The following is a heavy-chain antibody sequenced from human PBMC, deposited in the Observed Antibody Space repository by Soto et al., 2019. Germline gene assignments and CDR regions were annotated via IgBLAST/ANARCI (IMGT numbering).Heavy chain of an antibody. CDR3: ARDYYDILTGHTFDY. D-gene: IGHD3-9*01. J-gene: IGHJ4*02. CDR1: GGSISSYY. V-gene: IGHV4-59*01. CDR2: IYYSGST. Sequence: PSETLSLTCTVSGGSISSYYCSWIRQPPGKGLEWIGYIYYSGSTNYNPSLKSRVTISVDTSKNQFSLKLSSVTAADTAVYYCARDYYDILTGHTFDYWGQGTLVTVS.